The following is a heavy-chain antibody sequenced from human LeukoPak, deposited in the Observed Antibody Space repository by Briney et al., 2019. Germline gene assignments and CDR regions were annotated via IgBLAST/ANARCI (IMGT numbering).Heavy chain of an antibody. J-gene: IGHJ4*02. CDR1: GGSISSGSYY. D-gene: IGHD3-3*01. V-gene: IGHV4-61*02. CDR3: ARAVRFLDRSIKYYFDY. Sequence: SETLSLTCTVSGGSISSGSYYWSWIRQPAGKGLEWIGRIYTSGSTNYSPSLKSRVTISVDTSKNQFSLKLSSVTAADTAVYYCARAVRFLDRSIKYYFDYWGQGTLVTVSS. CDR2: IYTSGST.